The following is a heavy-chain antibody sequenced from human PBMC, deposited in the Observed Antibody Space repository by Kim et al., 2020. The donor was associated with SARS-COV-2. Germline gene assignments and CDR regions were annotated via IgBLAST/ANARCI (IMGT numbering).Heavy chain of an antibody. CDR2: IWYDGSNK. Sequence: GGSLRLSCAASGFTFSSYGMHWVRQAPGKGLEWVAVIWYDGSNKYYADSVKGRFTISRDNSKNTLYLQMNSLRAEDTAVYYCARVVGYANDNWFDPWGQGTLVTVSS. D-gene: IGHD5-12*01. V-gene: IGHV3-33*08. CDR3: ARVVGYANDNWFDP. CDR1: GFTFSSYG. J-gene: IGHJ5*02.